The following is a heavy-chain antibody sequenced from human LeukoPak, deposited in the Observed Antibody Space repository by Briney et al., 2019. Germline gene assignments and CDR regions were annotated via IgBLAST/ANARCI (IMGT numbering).Heavy chain of an antibody. CDR3: ARNTNYFGSGNSFDY. D-gene: IGHD3-10*01. J-gene: IGHJ4*02. Sequence: ASVKVSCKASGYTFTGYHMHWVRQAPGQGLEWMGWINPNTGDTNYAQKFQGRVTMTRDTSIDTAYMELSRLKTDDTAVHYCARNTNYFGSGNSFDYWGQGTLVTVSS. CDR1: GYTFTGYH. CDR2: INPNTGDT. V-gene: IGHV1-2*02.